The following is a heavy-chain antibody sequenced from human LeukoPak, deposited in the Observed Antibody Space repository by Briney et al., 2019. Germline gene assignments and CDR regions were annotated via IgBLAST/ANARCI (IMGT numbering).Heavy chain of an antibody. CDR1: GFTFSSYW. CDR3: AKDGVLWFGELQYFDY. D-gene: IGHD3-10*01. J-gene: IGHJ4*02. V-gene: IGHV3-74*01. CDR2: INSDGSST. Sequence: GGSLRLSCAASGFTFSSYWMHWVRQAPGKGLVWVSRINSDGSSTSYADSVKGRFTISRDNAKNTLFLQMNTLRAEDTAVYYCAKDGVLWFGELQYFDYWGQGTLVTVSS.